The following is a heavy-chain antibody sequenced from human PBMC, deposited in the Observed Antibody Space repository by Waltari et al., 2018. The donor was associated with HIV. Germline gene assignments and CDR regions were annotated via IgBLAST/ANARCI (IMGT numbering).Heavy chain of an antibody. J-gene: IGHJ4*02. D-gene: IGHD1-1*01. CDR3: TTAPTGTPGY. Sequence: EVQLVESGGGLVKPGGSLRLSCAASGFTFSNAWMSWVRQAPGKGLEWVGRIKSKPDGGTTDYAAPVKGRFTISRDDSKNTLYLQMNSLKTEDTAVYYCTTAPTGTPGYWGQGTLVTVSS. V-gene: IGHV3-15*01. CDR1: GFTFSNAW. CDR2: IKSKPDGGTT.